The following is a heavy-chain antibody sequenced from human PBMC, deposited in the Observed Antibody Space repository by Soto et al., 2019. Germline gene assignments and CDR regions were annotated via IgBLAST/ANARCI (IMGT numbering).Heavy chain of an antibody. Sequence: SGPTLVNPTQSLTLTCSFSGFSLTTTEVAVGWIRQPPGKALEWLALIYWDDDKRYSPSLKSSLTVTKDTAKNQVVLTMTNMDPVDTATYYCAHRLCDSSCYWDVGYFDSWGQGTLVTVSS. V-gene: IGHV2-5*02. J-gene: IGHJ4*02. CDR2: IYWDDDK. CDR1: GFSLTTTEVA. D-gene: IGHD3-22*01. CDR3: AHRLCDSSCYWDVGYFDS.